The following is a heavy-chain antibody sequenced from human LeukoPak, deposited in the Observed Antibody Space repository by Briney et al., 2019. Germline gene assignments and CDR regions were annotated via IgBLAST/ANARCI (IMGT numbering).Heavy chain of an antibody. D-gene: IGHD2-2*01. CDR3: AKDIVVVPAVPGYFDY. J-gene: IGHJ4*02. V-gene: IGHV3-23*01. CDR2: ISGSGGST. Sequence: GGSLRLSCAASGFTFSSHAMSWVRQAPGKGLEWVSAISGSGGSTYYADSVRGRFTISRDNSKNTPYPQMNSLRAEDTAVYYCAKDIVVVPAVPGYFDYWGQGTLVTVSS. CDR1: GFTFSSHA.